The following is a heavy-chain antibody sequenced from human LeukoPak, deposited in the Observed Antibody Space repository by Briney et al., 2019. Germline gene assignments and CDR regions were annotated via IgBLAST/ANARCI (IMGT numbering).Heavy chain of an antibody. CDR2: ISYDGSHT. D-gene: IGHD3-3*01. Sequence: GGSLRLSCAACRFTFIDYAIHWVRQARGRGVEGVAVISYDGSHTYFAAYVNGRFTVSRDNSNNTMYLQMNSLRAEDTAVYYCARDYDLWSGYGYYYYYYMDVWGKGTTVTVSS. V-gene: IGHV3-30*01. CDR1: RFTFIDYA. J-gene: IGHJ6*03. CDR3: ARDYDLWSGYGYYYYYYMDV.